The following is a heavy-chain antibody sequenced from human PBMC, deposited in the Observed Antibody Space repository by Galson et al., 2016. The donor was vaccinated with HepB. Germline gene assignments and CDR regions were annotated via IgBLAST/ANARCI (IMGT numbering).Heavy chain of an antibody. CDR1: GDIFSSYI. CDR3: ASRGGSGSVGMTDH. D-gene: IGHD1-26*01. J-gene: IGHJ4*02. Sequence: SVKVSCKASGDIFSSYIISWVRQAPGQGLGWMGGIIPIYDTAHYAQKLRGRVTITADESASTVYMELTRLKSEDTAVYYCASRGGSGSVGMTDHWGQGTLVTVAS. CDR2: IIPIYDTA. V-gene: IGHV1-69*13.